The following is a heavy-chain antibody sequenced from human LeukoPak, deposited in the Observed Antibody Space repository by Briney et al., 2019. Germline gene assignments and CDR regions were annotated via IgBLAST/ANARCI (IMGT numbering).Heavy chain of an antibody. D-gene: IGHD3-10*01. J-gene: IGHJ4*02. CDR3: AILTLWFGELFDY. CDR1: GGSITNSNYY. CDR2: LYYTGTT. Sequence: SETLSLTCTVSGGSITNSNYYWGWIRQPPGKGLEWIGSLYYTGTTYYNPSLKSRVTMSVDTSKNQFSLKLSSVTAADTAVYYCAILTLWFGELFDYWGQGTLVTVSS. V-gene: IGHV4-39*01.